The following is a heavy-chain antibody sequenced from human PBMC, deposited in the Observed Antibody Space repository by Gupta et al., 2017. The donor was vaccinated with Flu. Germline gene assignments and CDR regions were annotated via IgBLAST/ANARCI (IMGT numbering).Heavy chain of an antibody. V-gene: IGHV3-7*01. Sequence: VGQAPGKVVVTVAKMNQRGDGVYDMGSVRSRFTISRDNAKNSLTLERNGLRAEDTAVYYCTRYPGGSALDMWGQGTLVTVSS. CDR2: MNQRGDGV. D-gene: IGHD3-16*01. J-gene: IGHJ3*02. CDR3: TRYPGGSALDM.